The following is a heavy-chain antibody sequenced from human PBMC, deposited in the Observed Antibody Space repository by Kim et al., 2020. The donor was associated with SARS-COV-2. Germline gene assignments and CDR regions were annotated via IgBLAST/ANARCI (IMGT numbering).Heavy chain of an antibody. CDR1: GFTFSSYG. Sequence: GGSLRLSCAASGFTFSSYGMHWVRQAPGKGLEWVAVISYDGSNKYYADSVKGRFTISRDNSKNTLYLQMNSLRAEDTAVYYCAKEESGSYYWRDYFDYWG. CDR3: AKEESGSYYWRDYFDY. J-gene: IGHJ4*01. D-gene: IGHD1-26*01. V-gene: IGHV3-30*18. CDR2: ISYDGSNK.